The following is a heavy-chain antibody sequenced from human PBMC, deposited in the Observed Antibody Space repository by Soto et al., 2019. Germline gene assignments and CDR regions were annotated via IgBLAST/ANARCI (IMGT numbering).Heavy chain of an antibody. CDR3: ARDPGYSRGGFDP. V-gene: IGHV3-53*01. Sequence: EVQLVESGGGLIQPGGSLRLSCAASGFTVSSNYMSWVRQAPGKGLEWVSVIYSGGSTYYADSVKGRFTISRDNSKNTLYLQMNSLRAEDTAVYDCARDPGYSRGGFDPWGQGTLVTVSS. D-gene: IGHD1-26*01. CDR1: GFTVSSNY. CDR2: IYSGGST. J-gene: IGHJ5*02.